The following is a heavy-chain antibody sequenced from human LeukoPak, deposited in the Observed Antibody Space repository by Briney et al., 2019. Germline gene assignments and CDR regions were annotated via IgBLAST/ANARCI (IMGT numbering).Heavy chain of an antibody. Sequence: GGSLRLSCAASGFTFSSYEMNWVRQAPGKGLEWVSYISHSGTTIYYADSVKGRFTISRDSAKNSLYLQMNSLRAEDTAVYYCAREYYYGSSGCSAIFDYWGQGTLVTVSS. CDR3: AREYYYGSSGCSAIFDY. V-gene: IGHV3-48*03. J-gene: IGHJ4*02. CDR2: ISHSGTTI. CDR1: GFTFSSYE. D-gene: IGHD3-22*01.